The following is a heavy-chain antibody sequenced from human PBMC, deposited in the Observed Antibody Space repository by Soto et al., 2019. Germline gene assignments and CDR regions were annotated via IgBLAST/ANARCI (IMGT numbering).Heavy chain of an antibody. V-gene: IGHV3-13*01. D-gene: IGHD6-19*01. Sequence: PGESLKISCAASGFTFSSYDMHWVRQATGKGLEWVSAIGTAGDTYYPGSVKGRFTISRENAKNSLYLQMNSLRAGDTAVYYCARGPRAGTFFEHWYFDLWGRGTLVTVSS. CDR1: GFTFSSYD. J-gene: IGHJ2*01. CDR3: ARGPRAGTFFEHWYFDL. CDR2: IGTAGDT.